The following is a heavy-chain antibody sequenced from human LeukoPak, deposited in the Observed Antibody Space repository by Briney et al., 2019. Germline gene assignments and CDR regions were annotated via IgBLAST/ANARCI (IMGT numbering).Heavy chain of an antibody. J-gene: IGHJ4*02. CDR2: IYTGDSDT. CDR1: GYTFTSFF. CDR3: ARPITGAGTDLGY. V-gene: IGHV5-51*01. Sequence: GESPKISCKASGYTFTSFFIGWVRQMPGQGLEWMGIIYTGDSDTRYSPSFQGQVTISVDKSISTAYLQWRSLKASDTAIYYCARPITGAGTDLGYWGQGTLVTVSS. D-gene: IGHD6-13*01.